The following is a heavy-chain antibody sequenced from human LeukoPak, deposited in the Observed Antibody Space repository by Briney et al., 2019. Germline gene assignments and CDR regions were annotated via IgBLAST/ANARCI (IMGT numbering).Heavy chain of an antibody. CDR2: IYYSGST. D-gene: IGHD6-19*01. CDR3: ARSKKQWVAPYYYYYMDV. CDR1: GGSISSYY. J-gene: IGHJ6*03. Sequence: SETLSLTCTVSGGSISSYYWSWIRQPPGKGLEWIGYIYYSGSTNYNPSLKSRVTISVDTSKNQFSLKLSSVTAADTAIYYCARSKKQWVAPYYYYYMDVWGKGTTVTVSS. V-gene: IGHV4-59*12.